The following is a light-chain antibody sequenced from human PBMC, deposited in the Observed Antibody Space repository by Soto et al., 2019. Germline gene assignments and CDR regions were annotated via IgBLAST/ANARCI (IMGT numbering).Light chain of an antibody. CDR1: ISDVGAYNY. V-gene: IGLV2-8*01. Sequence: QSALTQPPSASGSPGQSVIISCTGTISDVGAYNYVSWYQQHPGKAPKLVIYEVTKRPSGVPDRFSGSKSGDTASLTVSGLQAEDEANYYCSSYAGSNNFEVFGGGTKLTVL. CDR3: SSYAGSNNFEV. CDR2: EVT. J-gene: IGLJ2*01.